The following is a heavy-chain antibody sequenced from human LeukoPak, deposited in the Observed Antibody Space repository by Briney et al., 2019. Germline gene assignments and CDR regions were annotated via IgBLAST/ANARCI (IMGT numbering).Heavy chain of an antibody. Sequence: SETLSLTCTVSGGSISSYYCTWIRQPPGKGLEWIGYIYSSGSTNYNPSLKSRVTISVDTSKNQFSLKLSSVTAADTAVYYCARGRSNCSGGSCYYLTYNWFDPWGQGTLVTVSS. J-gene: IGHJ5*02. CDR3: ARGRSNCSGGSCYYLTYNWFDP. CDR2: IYSSGST. V-gene: IGHV4-59*12. CDR1: GGSISSYY. D-gene: IGHD2-15*01.